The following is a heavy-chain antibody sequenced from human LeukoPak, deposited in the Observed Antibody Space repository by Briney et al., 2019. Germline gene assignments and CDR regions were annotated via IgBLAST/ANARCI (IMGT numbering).Heavy chain of an antibody. D-gene: IGHD6-13*01. CDR1: GYSISSGYY. Sequence: SETLSLTCTVSGYSISSGYYWGWIRQPPGKGLELIGSIYHSGSTYYNPSLKSRVTISVDTSKNQFSLKLSSVTAADTAVYYCARAISSSWLSSGLDPWGQGTLVTVSS. CDR3: ARAISSSWLSSGLDP. CDR2: IYHSGST. V-gene: IGHV4-38-2*02. J-gene: IGHJ5*02.